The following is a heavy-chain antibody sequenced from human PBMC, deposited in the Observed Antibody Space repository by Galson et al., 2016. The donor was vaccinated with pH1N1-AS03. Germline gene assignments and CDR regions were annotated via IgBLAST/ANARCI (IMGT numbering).Heavy chain of an antibody. CDR2: FDLEEDEI. D-gene: IGHD4-11*01. Sequence: SVKVSCKVSGYSLSDLSIHWVRQAPGRGLEWMGGFDLEEDEILYAQKFQGRVTMTEDTSTNTAYMEVSRLRSEDTASYYCAKYSDSAEAFDIWGQGTMVTVSS. J-gene: IGHJ3*02. V-gene: IGHV1-24*01. CDR1: GYSLSDLS. CDR3: AKYSDSAEAFDI.